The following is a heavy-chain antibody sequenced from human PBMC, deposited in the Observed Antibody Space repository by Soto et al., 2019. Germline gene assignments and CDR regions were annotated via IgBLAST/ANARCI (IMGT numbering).Heavy chain of an antibody. CDR1: GFTFSSYS. V-gene: IGHV3-21*01. D-gene: IGHD4-17*01. CDR3: ARVREDGDDYGMDV. CDR2: ISSSSSYI. J-gene: IGHJ6*02. Sequence: GGSLRLSCAASGFTFSSYSMNWVRQAPWKGLEWVSSISSSSSYIYYADSVKGRFTISRDNAKNSLYLQMNSLRAEDTAVYYCARVREDGDDYGMDVWGQGTTVTVS.